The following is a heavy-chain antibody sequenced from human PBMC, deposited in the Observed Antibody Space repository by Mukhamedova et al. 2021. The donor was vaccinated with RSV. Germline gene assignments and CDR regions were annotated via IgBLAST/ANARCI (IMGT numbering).Heavy chain of an antibody. J-gene: IGHJ3*02. V-gene: IGHV4-61*07. D-gene: IGHD2-15*01. CDR3: ARLPNGYCSGGSCYSDAFDI. Sequence: GSTNYNPSLKSRVTISVDTSKNQFSLKLSSVTAADTAVYYCARLPNGYCSGGSCYSDAFDIWGQGQMVTVSS. CDR2: GST.